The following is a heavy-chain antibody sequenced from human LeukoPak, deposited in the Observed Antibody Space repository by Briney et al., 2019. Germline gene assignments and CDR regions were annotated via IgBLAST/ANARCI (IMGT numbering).Heavy chain of an antibody. CDR2: ISAYNGNT. CDR1: GYTFTSYG. J-gene: IGHJ4*02. Sequence: GASVKVSCKASGYTFTSYGISWVRQAPGQGLEWMGWISAYNGNTNYAQKLQGRVTMTTDTSTSTAYMELRSLRSDDTAVYYCARDQGYSGYDSRSGFDYWGQGTLVTVSS. V-gene: IGHV1-18*01. D-gene: IGHD5-12*01. CDR3: ARDQGYSGYDSRSGFDY.